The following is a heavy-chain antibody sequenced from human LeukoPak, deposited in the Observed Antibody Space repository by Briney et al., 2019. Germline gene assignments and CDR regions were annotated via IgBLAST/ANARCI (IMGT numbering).Heavy chain of an antibody. CDR2: VYSNGRP. J-gene: IGHJ4*02. Sequence: SETLSLTCTVSGASISGTTYYWGWIRQPPGKGLEWIGTVYSNGRPYYNPSLKSRVAIYVDTSKNQFFLNVTSVAAADTAVYYCSRARAPVVIDVGYWGQGNLVTVAS. V-gene: IGHV4-39*01. CDR3: SRARAPVVIDVGY. D-gene: IGHD3-22*01. CDR1: GASISGTTYY.